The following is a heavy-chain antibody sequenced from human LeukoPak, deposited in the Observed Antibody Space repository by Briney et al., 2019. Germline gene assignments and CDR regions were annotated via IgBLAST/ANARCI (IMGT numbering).Heavy chain of an antibody. J-gene: IGHJ4*02. CDR1: GFTFSSYA. D-gene: IGHD1-26*01. CDR2: ISGSGGST. V-gene: IGHV3-23*01. Sequence: PGGSLRLSCAASGFTFSSYAMSWVRQAPGKGLEWVSAISGSGGSTYYAGSVKGRFTISRDNSKNTLYLQMNSLRAEDTAVYYCAKDHTAVGAAHEPDFDYWGQGTLVTVSS. CDR3: AKDHTAVGAAHEPDFDY.